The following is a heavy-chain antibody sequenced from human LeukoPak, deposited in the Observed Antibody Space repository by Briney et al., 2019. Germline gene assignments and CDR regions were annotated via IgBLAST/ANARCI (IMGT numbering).Heavy chain of an antibody. V-gene: IGHV1-69*04. CDR3: AREDYMDV. CDR2: IIPILGIA. J-gene: IGHJ6*03. CDR1: VSTFSSYS. Sequence: SVKGSCKAYVSTFSSYSKRWMRQPPGQGLEWMGRIIPILGIANYAQKFQGRVTITADKSTSTAYMELSSLRSEDTAVYYCAREDYMDVWGKGTTVTVSS.